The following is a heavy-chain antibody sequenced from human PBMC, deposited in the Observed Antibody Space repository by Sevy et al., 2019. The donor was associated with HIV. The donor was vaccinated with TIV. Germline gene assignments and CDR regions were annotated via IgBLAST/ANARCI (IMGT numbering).Heavy chain of an antibody. CDR1: GFSFSDYT. Sequence: GGSLRLSCEASGFSFSDYTMTWVRQAPGKGLEWVSSMSSSITYTYYADSLKDRFTISRDNAKSSLYLQMNSLRAEDTGVYYCARDLPPSATAVAHFDNWGQGTLVTVSS. V-gene: IGHV3-21*03. J-gene: IGHJ4*02. CDR2: MSSSITYT. D-gene: IGHD6-19*01. CDR3: ARDLPPSATAVAHFDN.